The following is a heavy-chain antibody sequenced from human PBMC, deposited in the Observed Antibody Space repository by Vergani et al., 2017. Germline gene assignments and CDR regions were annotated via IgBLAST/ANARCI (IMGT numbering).Heavy chain of an antibody. CDR1: GFTFSSYG. J-gene: IGHJ6*03. CDR2: IWYDGRNK. D-gene: IGHD3-10*01. V-gene: IGHV3-33*01. CDR3: ARDTVVRGAYYYYYMDV. Sequence: QVQLVESGGGLVKPGGSLRLSCAASGFTFSSYGMHWVRQAPGKGLEWVAVIWYDGRNKYYADSVKGRFTISRDNSKNTLYLQMNSLRAEDTAVYYCARDTVVRGAYYYYYMDVWGKGTTVTVSS.